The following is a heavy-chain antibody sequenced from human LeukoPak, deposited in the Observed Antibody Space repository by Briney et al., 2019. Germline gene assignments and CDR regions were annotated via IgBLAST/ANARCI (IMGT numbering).Heavy chain of an antibody. CDR1: GYTLTSYG. CDR2: ISAYNGNT. Sequence: ASVKVSCKASGYTLTSYGISWVRQAPGQGLEWMGWISAYNGNTNYAQKLQGRVTMTTDTSTSTAYMELRSLRSDDTAVYYCARVHYDILTGYSYFDYWGQGTLVTVSS. CDR3: ARVHYDILTGYSYFDY. D-gene: IGHD3-9*01. J-gene: IGHJ4*02. V-gene: IGHV1-18*01.